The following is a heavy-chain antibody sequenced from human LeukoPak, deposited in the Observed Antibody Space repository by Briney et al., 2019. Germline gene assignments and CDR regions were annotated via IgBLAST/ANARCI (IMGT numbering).Heavy chain of an antibody. CDR3: ARLSYSLNAFDI. V-gene: IGHV4-39*01. CDR1: GGSISSSGYY. J-gene: IGHJ3*02. D-gene: IGHD2-15*01. Sequence: SETLSLTCTVSGGSISSSGYYWGWLRQPPGKGLEWIGSMYYSGSTYYNPSLKSRVTISVDTSKNQFSLKLSSVTAADTAVYYCARLSYSLNAFDIWGQGTMVTVSS. CDR2: MYYSGST.